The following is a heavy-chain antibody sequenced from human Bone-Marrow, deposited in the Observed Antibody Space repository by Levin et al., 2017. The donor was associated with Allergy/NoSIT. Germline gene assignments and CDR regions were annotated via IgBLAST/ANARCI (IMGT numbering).Heavy chain of an antibody. D-gene: IGHD2-15*01. CDR3: AAGRDPKTQFDY. Sequence: SETLSLTCTVSGGSISSYYWSWIRQPPGKGLEWIGYIYYSGSTNYNPSLKSRVTISVDTSKNQFSLKLSSVTAADTAVYYCAAGRDPKTQFDYWGQGTLVTVSS. J-gene: IGHJ4*02. V-gene: IGHV4-59*01. CDR1: GGSISSYY. CDR2: IYYSGST.